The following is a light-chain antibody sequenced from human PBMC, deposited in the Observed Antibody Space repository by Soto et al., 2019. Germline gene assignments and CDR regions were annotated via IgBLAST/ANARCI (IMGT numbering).Light chain of an antibody. CDR3: QQYNNSPRWT. Sequence: EIVMTQSPATLSVSPGERATLSCRASQSVSSNLAWYQQKPGQAPRLLIYGASTRATGIPAMFSGSGSGTEFTLTISSLQSEDFAVYYCQQYNNSPRWTFGQGTKVEIK. CDR1: QSVSSN. CDR2: GAS. J-gene: IGKJ1*01. V-gene: IGKV3-15*01.